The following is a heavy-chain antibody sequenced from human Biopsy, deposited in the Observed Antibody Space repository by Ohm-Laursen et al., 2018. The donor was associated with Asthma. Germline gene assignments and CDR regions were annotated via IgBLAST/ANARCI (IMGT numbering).Heavy chain of an antibody. CDR3: AKEVFPGWELRRGPDY. CDR1: GFTFRNFG. J-gene: IGHJ4*02. CDR2: ISSDVRE. Sequence: SLRLSCAASGFTFRNFGMHWVRQAPGKGLEWVALISSDVREWYADSVKGRFTISRDNSKNTLDLQMNSLRGDDTAVYYCAKEVFPGWELRRGPDYWGQGTLVTGSS. D-gene: IGHD1-26*01. V-gene: IGHV3-30*18.